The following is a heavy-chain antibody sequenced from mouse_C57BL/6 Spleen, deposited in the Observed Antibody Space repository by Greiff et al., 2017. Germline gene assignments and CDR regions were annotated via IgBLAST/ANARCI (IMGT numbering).Heavy chain of an antibody. J-gene: IGHJ4*01. CDR1: GFSLTSYA. Sequence: VKLMESGPGLVAPSQSLSITCTVSGFSLTSYAISWVRQPPGKGLEWLGVIWTGGGTNYNSALKSRLSISKDNSKSQVFLKMNSLQTDDTARYYCARNLGYEYDDAMDYWGQGTSVTVSS. V-gene: IGHV2-9-1*01. CDR2: IWTGGGT. CDR3: ARNLGYEYDDAMDY. D-gene: IGHD2-4*01.